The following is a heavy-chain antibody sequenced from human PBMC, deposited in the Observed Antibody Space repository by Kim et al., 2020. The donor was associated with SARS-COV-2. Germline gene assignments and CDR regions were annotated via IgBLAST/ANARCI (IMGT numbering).Heavy chain of an antibody. Sequence: YSAGTVKGRFTISRDNAKNTLYIHMSSLRGEDTAVYYCRGSGSSLLYDMDVWGQGTTVTVSS. CDR3: RGSGSSLLYDMDV. J-gene: IGHJ6*02. D-gene: IGHD6-6*01. V-gene: IGHV3-53*01.